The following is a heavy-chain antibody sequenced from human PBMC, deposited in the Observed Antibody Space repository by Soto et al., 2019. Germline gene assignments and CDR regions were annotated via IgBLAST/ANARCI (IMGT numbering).Heavy chain of an antibody. D-gene: IGHD3-10*02. V-gene: IGHV3-7*01. Sequence: VGSLILSCAAAGLTFGTHWMTWVRQAPGKGLEWVASIKEDDSEKHFVDSVKGRFAISRDNVKSSLFLQMNGLRAEDTAVYYCACSRTFDYWGQGTLVTVSS. J-gene: IGHJ4*02. CDR1: GLTFGTHW. CDR3: ACSRTFDY. CDR2: IKEDDSEK.